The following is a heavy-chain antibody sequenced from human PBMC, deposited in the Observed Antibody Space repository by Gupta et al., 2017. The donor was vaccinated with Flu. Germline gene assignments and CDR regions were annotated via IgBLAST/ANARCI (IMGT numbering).Heavy chain of an antibody. V-gene: IGHV1-2*06. J-gene: IGHJ4*02. Sequence: VRQAPGHGLEWMGRINPNSGGTKYAQRFQGRVTMTRDTSINTVYMDLSSLISDDTAVYYCARVGYCSTTSCYEPFDSWGQGTQVIAPS. CDR2: INPNSGGT. D-gene: IGHD2-2*03. CDR3: ARVGYCSTTSCYEPFDS.